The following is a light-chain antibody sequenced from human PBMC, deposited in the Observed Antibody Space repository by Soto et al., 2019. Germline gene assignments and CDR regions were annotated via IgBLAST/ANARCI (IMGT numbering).Light chain of an antibody. CDR1: TGTVTSGHL. Sequence: QAVVTQEPSLTVSPGGTVTLTCGSSTGTVTSGHLPYWFQQKPGQAPRTLIYDTDNKPSWTPARFSGSLLGGKAALTLSGAEPEDEAEYYCLLSYSGARMVFGGGTKLTVL. J-gene: IGLJ2*01. CDR2: DTD. CDR3: LLSYSGARMV. V-gene: IGLV7-46*01.